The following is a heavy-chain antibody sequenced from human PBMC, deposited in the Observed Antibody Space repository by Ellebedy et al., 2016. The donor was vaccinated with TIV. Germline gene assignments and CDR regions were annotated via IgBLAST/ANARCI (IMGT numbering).Heavy chain of an antibody. CDR3: VFGWYFDF. D-gene: IGHD6-19*01. J-gene: IGHJ4*02. V-gene: IGHV3-23*01. CDR1: GFTFSSYA. CDR2: ISNDGGDT. Sequence: GESLKISCAASGFTFSSYAMNWVRQAPGKGLEWVSSISNDGGDTYYGDSVKGRFTISRDNSKNTLYLQMNSLRAEDTAVYYCVFGWYFDFWGQGTLVTVSS.